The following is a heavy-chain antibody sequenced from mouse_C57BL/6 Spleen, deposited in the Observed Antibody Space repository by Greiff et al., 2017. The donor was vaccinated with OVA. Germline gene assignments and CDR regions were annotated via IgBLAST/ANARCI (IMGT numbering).Heavy chain of an antibody. Sequence: VQLQQSGPVLVKPGASVKMSCKASGYTFTDYYMNWVKQSHGKSLEWIGVINPYNGGTSYNQKFKGKDTLTVDKSTSTAYMELNSLTSADSAVYYCARGCAYWGQGTLVTVSA. V-gene: IGHV1-19*01. J-gene: IGHJ3*01. CDR3: ARGCAY. CDR1: GYTFTDYY. CDR2: INPYNGGT.